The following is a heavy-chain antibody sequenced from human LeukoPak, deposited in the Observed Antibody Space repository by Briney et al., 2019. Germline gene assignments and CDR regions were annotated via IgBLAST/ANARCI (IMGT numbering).Heavy chain of an antibody. D-gene: IGHD3-22*01. CDR1: GYTFTGYY. CDR3: ARADSSEYFDY. V-gene: IGHV1-69*05. CDR2: IIPIFGTA. Sequence: ASVKVSCKASGYTFTGYYMHWVRQAPGQGLEWMGGIIPIFGTANYAQKFQGRVTITTDESTSTAYMELSSLRSDDTAVYYCARADSSEYFDYWGQGTLVTVSS. J-gene: IGHJ4*02.